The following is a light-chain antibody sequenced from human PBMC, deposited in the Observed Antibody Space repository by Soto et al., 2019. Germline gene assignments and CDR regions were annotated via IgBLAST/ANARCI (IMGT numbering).Light chain of an antibody. CDR2: GPS. J-gene: IGKJ1*01. V-gene: IGKV3-20*01. CDR1: QNVNSNH. CDR3: HQFGSSPQT. Sequence: EIVLTQSPGTLSLSPGERATLSCRASQNVNSNHIAWYKQKPGQAPRLLIYGPSSRATGIPERFSGSGSGTDFTLTISRLEPEDFAVYFCHQFGSSPQTFGHGTKVEIK.